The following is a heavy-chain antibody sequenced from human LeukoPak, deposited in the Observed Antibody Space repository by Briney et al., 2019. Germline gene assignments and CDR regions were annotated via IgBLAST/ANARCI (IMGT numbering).Heavy chain of an antibody. J-gene: IGHJ6*02. V-gene: IGHV5-51*01. CDR2: IYPGDSDT. D-gene: IGHD6-6*01. Sequence: GESLKISCKGSGYSFTSYWIGWVRQMPGKGLEWMGIIYPGDSDTRYSPSFQGQVTISADKSISTAYLQWSSLKASDTAMYYCARRNSEYSSSGYYYGMDVWGQGTTVTVSS. CDR1: GYSFTSYW. CDR3: ARRNSEYSSSGYYYGMDV.